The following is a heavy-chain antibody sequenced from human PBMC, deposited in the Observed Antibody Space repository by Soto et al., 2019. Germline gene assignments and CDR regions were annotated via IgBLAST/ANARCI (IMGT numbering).Heavy chain of an antibody. CDR3: ARADPSGSYLDAFDI. CDR2: ISSSSSTI. CDR1: GFTFSSYS. Sequence: GSLRLSCAASGFTFSSYSMNWVRQAPGKGLEWVSYISSSSSTIYYADSVKGRFTISRDNAKNSLYLQMNSLRDEDTAVYYCARADPSGSYLDAFDIWGQGTMVTVSS. D-gene: IGHD1-26*01. J-gene: IGHJ3*02. V-gene: IGHV3-48*02.